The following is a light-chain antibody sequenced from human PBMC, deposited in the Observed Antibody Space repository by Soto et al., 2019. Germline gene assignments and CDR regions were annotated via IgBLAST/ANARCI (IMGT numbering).Light chain of an antibody. CDR1: QIVSSN. V-gene: IGKV3D-15*01. J-gene: IGKJ4*01. CDR3: QQYNNWPLP. Sequence: SLSAVAVSLSTRERATLSCRASQIVSSNLAWYQQKPGQAPRLLIYGASSRATGIPDRFSGSGSGTDFTLTIRRLEPEDFALYYCQQYNNWPLPSAGGTKV. CDR2: GAS.